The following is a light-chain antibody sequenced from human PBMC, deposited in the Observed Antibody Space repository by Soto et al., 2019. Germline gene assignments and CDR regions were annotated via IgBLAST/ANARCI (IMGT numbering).Light chain of an antibody. J-gene: IGLJ1*01. CDR1: SSDVGAYNY. CDR3: SSYAASNNFV. Sequence: ALTQPPSASGSPGQSVTISCTGTSSDVGAYNYVSWYQQHPGKAPKLMIYEVSKRPSGVPDRFSGSKSGNTASLTVSGLQAEDEADYYCSSYAASNNFVFGTGTKVTVL. CDR2: EVS. V-gene: IGLV2-8*01.